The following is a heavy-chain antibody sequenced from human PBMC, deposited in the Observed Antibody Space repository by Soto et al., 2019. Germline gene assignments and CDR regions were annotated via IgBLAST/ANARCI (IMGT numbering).Heavy chain of an antibody. CDR1: GFTFISYG. CDR2: IGYDGSNK. Sequence: QVQLVESGGGVVQPGRSLRLSCAASGFTFISYGMHLVRQAPGKGLEWVAGIGYDGSNKYYADSVKGRFTISRDNSKNTLYLQMNSLRAEDTAVYYCAREWEVAVASTAWGTPFDYWGQGTLVTVSS. CDR3: AREWEVAVASTAWGTPFDY. D-gene: IGHD6-19*01. V-gene: IGHV3-33*01. J-gene: IGHJ4*02.